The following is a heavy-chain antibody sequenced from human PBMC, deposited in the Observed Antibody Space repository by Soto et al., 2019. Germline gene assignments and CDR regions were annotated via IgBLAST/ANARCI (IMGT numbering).Heavy chain of an antibody. Sequence: ASVKVSCKSSGYSFTGYYMHWVRQAPGQGLEWMGWINPNSGGTNYAQKFQGWVTMTRDTSISTAYMELSRLRSDDTAVYYCARDTVLVPAAIGTYYFYGMDVWGQGTTVTV. J-gene: IGHJ6*02. V-gene: IGHV1-2*04. CDR1: GYSFTGYY. CDR2: INPNSGGT. D-gene: IGHD2-2*01. CDR3: ARDTVLVPAAIGTYYFYGMDV.